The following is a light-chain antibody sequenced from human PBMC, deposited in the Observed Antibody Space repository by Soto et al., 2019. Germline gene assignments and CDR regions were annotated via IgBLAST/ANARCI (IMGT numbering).Light chain of an antibody. CDR2: GAS. Sequence: EIVMTQSPANLSVSPGERATLSCRASQSVSSNLAWYQQKPGQGPRLLIYGASTRATSIPARFSGSGSGTEFTLTINSLQSEDVAVYYCQQYNKWPQYTCGQGTKLEIK. J-gene: IGKJ2*01. CDR1: QSVSSN. V-gene: IGKV3-15*01. CDR3: QQYNKWPQYT.